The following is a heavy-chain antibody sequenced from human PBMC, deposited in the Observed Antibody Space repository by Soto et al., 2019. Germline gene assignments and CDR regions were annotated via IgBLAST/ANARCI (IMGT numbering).Heavy chain of an antibody. CDR3: ARVIRGAYYNSPLDT. CDR1: GYTFAGYF. V-gene: IGHV1-2*02. D-gene: IGHD3-10*01. Sequence: XSVKVSCEASGYTFAGYFMHWVRQAPVQGLEWMGWINPYSGGADYAQSFQGRVTMTRDTSISTVYMELSRLRFDDTAVYYCARVIRGAYYNSPLDTWGQGTVVTVS. J-gene: IGHJ5*02. CDR2: INPYSGGA.